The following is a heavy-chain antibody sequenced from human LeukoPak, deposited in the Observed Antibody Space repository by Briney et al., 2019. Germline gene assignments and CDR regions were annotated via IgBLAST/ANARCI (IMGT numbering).Heavy chain of an antibody. CDR3: ARGNDYYDSSGYSNYIDY. V-gene: IGHV4-59*12. Sequence: PSETLSLTCTVSGGSISSYYWSWIRQPPGKGLEWIGYIYYSGSTNYNPSLKSRVTISVGTSKNQFSLKLSSVTAADTAVYYCARGNDYYDSSGYSNYIDYWGQGTLVTVSS. D-gene: IGHD3-22*01. CDR1: GGSISSYY. CDR2: IYYSGST. J-gene: IGHJ4*02.